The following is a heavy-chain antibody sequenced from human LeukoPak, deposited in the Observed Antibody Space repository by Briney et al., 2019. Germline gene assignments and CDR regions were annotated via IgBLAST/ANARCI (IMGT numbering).Heavy chain of an antibody. CDR3: ARVAATIYWYYGMDV. Sequence: ASVKVSCKASGYTFTSNGISWVRQAPGQGLEWMGRISAYNGNTNYAQKVQGRVTMTTDTSTSTGYMELRSLRSDDTAVYYCARVAATIYWYYGMDVWGQGTTVTVPS. CDR2: ISAYNGNT. CDR1: GYTFTSNG. D-gene: IGHD6-13*01. V-gene: IGHV1-18*01. J-gene: IGHJ6*02.